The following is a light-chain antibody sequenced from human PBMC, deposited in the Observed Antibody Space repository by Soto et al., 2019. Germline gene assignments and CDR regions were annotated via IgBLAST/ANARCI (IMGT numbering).Light chain of an antibody. CDR1: QSVSSN. Sequence: EIVMTQSPATLSVSPGERATLSCRASQSVSSNLAWYQQKPGQAPRLRIYGASTRAPGIPARFSGSGSGTDFTLTNSSLQSEDFAVYYCQQYNNWPPMYTFGQGTKLEIK. CDR2: GAS. V-gene: IGKV3-15*01. CDR3: QQYNNWPPMYT. J-gene: IGKJ2*01.